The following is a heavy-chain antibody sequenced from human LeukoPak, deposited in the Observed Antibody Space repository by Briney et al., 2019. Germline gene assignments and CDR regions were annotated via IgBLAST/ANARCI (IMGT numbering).Heavy chain of an antibody. CDR2: ISTYNGNT. D-gene: IGHD1-26*01. Sequence: ASVKVSCKASGYTFTNYHISWVRQAPGQGLEWMGWISTYNGNTNYAQKLQGRVTMTTDTSASTAYMELRSLRSDDTAVYYCARSKWELLAPVDYWGQGTLVTVSS. J-gene: IGHJ4*02. CDR3: ARSKWELLAPVDY. V-gene: IGHV1-18*01. CDR1: GYTFTNYH.